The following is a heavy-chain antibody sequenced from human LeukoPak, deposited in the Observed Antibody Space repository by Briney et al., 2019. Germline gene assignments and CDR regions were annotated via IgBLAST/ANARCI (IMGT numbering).Heavy chain of an antibody. V-gene: IGHV3-7*01. Sequence: GGSLRLSCAASGFTFSSYWMSWVRQAPGKGLEWVANIKQDGSEKYYVDSVKGRFTISRDNAKNSLYLQMNSLRAEDTAVYYCARDTRARAYNWNPEGFDYWGQGTLVTVSS. CDR2: IKQDGSEK. J-gene: IGHJ4*02. CDR3: ARDTRARAYNWNPEGFDY. D-gene: IGHD1-20*01. CDR1: GFTFSSYW.